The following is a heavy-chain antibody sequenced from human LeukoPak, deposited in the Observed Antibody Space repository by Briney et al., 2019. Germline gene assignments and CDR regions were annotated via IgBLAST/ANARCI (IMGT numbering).Heavy chain of an antibody. Sequence: GGSLRLSCAASGFSFSRYGMHWVRQAPGKGLEWVSVISGGGGTTYYAESVKGRFTISRDNSNNTLYLQMNSLRAEDTAVYYCAKDRYSSSWFNWFDPWGQGTLVTVSS. D-gene: IGHD6-13*01. CDR1: GFSFSRYG. CDR2: ISGGGGTT. CDR3: AKDRYSSSWFNWFDP. J-gene: IGHJ5*02. V-gene: IGHV3-23*01.